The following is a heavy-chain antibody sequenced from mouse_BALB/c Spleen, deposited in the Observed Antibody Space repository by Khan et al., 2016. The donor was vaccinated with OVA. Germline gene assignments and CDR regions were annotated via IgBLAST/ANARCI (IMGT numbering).Heavy chain of an antibody. CDR1: GNTFTSYG. CDR3: TTAYYRYYFDY. J-gene: IGHJ2*01. CDR2: IYPGNGYT. Sequence: VQLKQSGAELGRPGSSVKLSCKTSGNTFTSYGIKWVKQRPGQGLEWIGYIYPGNGYTEYNEKFQGKAILTSDTSSSTAYMQLRSLTSGDSAIYFCTTAYYRYYFDYWGQGTTLTVSS. V-gene: IGHV1S134*01. D-gene: IGHD2-14*01.